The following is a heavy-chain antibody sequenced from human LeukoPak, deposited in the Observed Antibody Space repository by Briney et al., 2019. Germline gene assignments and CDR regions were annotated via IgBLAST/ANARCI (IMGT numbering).Heavy chain of an antibody. V-gene: IGHV1-2*02. CDR3: ARLKRNHPLCDSGDY. CDR2: INPNRGGT. J-gene: IGHJ4*02. Sequence: GASVKVSCKASGYTFTGYYMHWVRQAPGQGLEWMGWINPNRGGTKYAQKFQGRVTMTRDTSISTAYMELSRLRSDDTALNYCARLKRNHPLCDSGDYWGQGTLVTVSS. CDR1: GYTFTGYY. D-gene: IGHD4-17*01.